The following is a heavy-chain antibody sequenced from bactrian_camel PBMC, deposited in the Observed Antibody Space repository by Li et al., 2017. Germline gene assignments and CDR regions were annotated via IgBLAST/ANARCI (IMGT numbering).Heavy chain of an antibody. CDR1: GYTYSSYC. V-gene: IGHV3S31*01. J-gene: IGHJ4*01. D-gene: IGHD6*01. CDR3: VGYGGSARYLRPCEDTY. CDR2: TKDHGTKV. Sequence: VQLVESGGGSVQAGGSLRLSCAASGYTYSSYCMGWFRQAPGKERELVPTTKDHGTKVYYADSVKGRFTISKDLDDNTLYLQMNDLKTEDTAVYYCVGYGGSARYLRPCEDTYWGQGTQVTVS.